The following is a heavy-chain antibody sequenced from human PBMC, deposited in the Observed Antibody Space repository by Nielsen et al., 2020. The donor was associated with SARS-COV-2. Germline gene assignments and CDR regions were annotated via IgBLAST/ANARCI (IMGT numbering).Heavy chain of an antibody. J-gene: IGHJ4*02. CDR3: ARADSVYYDSSGYADY. CDR2: ISAYNGNT. D-gene: IGHD3-22*01. CDR1: GYSFTSYG. Sequence: GESLKISCKGSGYSFTSYGISWVRQAPGQGLEWMGWISAYNGNTNYAQKLQGRVTMTTDTSTSTAYMELRSLRSDDTAVYYCARADSVYYDSSGYADYWGQGTLVTVSS. V-gene: IGHV1-18*04.